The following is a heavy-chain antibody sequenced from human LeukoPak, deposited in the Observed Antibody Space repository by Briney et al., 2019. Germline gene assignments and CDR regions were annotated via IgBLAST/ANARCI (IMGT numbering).Heavy chain of an antibody. J-gene: IGHJ3*02. Sequence: ASVKVSCKASGYTFTGYYMHWVRQAPGQGLEWMGWINPNSGGTNYAQKFQDRVTMTRDTSISTAYMELSRLTSDDTAVYYCARDLAARLWTNHDAFDIWGQGTMVTVSS. CDR2: INPNSGGT. D-gene: IGHD6-6*01. V-gene: IGHV1-2*02. CDR3: ARDLAARLWTNHDAFDI. CDR1: GYTFTGYY.